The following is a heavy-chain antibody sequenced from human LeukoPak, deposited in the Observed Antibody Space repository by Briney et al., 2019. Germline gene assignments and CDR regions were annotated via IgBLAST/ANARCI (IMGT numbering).Heavy chain of an antibody. CDR2: IDPDSGGT. CDR1: GYTFTGYF. V-gene: IGHV1-2*02. J-gene: IGHJ5*02. CDR3: ARVHRAGGWTLALDP. D-gene: IGHD5-12*01. Sequence: ASVKVSCKASGYTFTGYFMHWVRQAPGQGLDWMGWIDPDSGGTNYAQVFQGRVTVTRDKSISTAYMELSSLRSDDTAVYYCARVHRAGGWTLALDPWGQGTLITVSS.